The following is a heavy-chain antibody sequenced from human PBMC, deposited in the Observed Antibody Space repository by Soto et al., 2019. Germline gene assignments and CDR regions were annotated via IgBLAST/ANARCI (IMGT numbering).Heavy chain of an antibody. CDR2: IFNSGNMI. CDR1: GFTFSDHY. CDR3: AKDKGKGYCSGGSCYSIQDAFDI. Sequence: GGSLRLSCAASGFTFSDHYMSWIRQAPGKGLEWVAYIFNSGNMIFYADSVKGRFTISRDDAKDSLYLQMNSLRAEDTALYYCAKDKGKGYCSGGSCYSIQDAFDIWGQGTMVTVSS. J-gene: IGHJ3*02. D-gene: IGHD2-15*01. V-gene: IGHV3-11*01.